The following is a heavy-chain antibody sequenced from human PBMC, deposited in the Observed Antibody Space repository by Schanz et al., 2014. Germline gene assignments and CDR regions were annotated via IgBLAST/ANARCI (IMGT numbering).Heavy chain of an antibody. CDR1: GFTVSDHY. V-gene: IGHV3-72*01. CDR2: VRNRRNSDII. CDR3: FSMHYGNSVY. Sequence: EVQLVESGGGLAQPGGSLRLSCAVSGFTVSDHYMDWVRQAPGKGLEWLGRVRNRRNSDIIEYAASVEGRFTISRDESKNSVYLQMNSLQTDDTAVYYCFSMHYGNSVYWGQGTLVTVSS. D-gene: IGHD1-7*01. J-gene: IGHJ4*02.